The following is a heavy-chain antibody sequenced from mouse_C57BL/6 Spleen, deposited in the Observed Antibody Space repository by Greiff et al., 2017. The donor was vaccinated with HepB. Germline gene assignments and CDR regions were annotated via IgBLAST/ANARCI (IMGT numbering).Heavy chain of an antibody. CDR3: ARLYGYDGYFDY. D-gene: IGHD2-2*01. V-gene: IGHV1-55*01. Sequence: QVQLQQPGAELVKPGASVKMSCKASGYTFTSYWITWVKQRPGQGLEWIGDIYPGSGSTNYNEKFKSKATLTVDTSSSTAYMQLSSLTSEDSAVYYCARLYGYDGYFDYWGQGTTRTVSS. J-gene: IGHJ2*01. CDR2: IYPGSGST. CDR1: GYTFTSYW.